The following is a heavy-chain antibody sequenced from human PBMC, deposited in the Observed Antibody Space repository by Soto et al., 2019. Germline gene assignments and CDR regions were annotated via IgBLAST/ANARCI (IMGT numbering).Heavy chain of an antibody. CDR3: ATGLERGYYKDPFDD. Sequence: ASVKVSCKVSGYTLTELSMHWVRQAPGKGLEWMGGFDPEDGETIYAQKFQGRVTMTEDTSTDTAYMELSSLRSEDTAVYYCATGLERGYYKDPFDDWDKGTLVTVSS. CDR1: GYTLTELS. J-gene: IGHJ4*02. CDR2: FDPEDGET. V-gene: IGHV1-24*01. D-gene: IGHD5-18*01.